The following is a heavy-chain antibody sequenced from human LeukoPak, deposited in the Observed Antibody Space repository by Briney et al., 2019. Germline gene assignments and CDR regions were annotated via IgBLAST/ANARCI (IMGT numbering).Heavy chain of an antibody. J-gene: IGHJ4*02. V-gene: IGHV1-18*01. CDR2: ISGNNDNP. CDR3: ARDGTSTDDY. Sequence: GASVKVSCKTSGYTFSNFGISWVRLAPGQGLEWMGWISGNNDNPNYGQKFQGRFTVTTDSSTSTAYMELRNLRSDDTAVYYCARDGTSTDDYWGQGALVTVSS. D-gene: IGHD2-2*01. CDR1: GYTFSNFG.